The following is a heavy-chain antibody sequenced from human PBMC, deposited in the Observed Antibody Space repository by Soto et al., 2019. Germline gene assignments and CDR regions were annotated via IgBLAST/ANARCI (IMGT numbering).Heavy chain of an antibody. V-gene: IGHV3-23*01. Sequence: WGSLRLSCVASGFSFYGHAISWVRQSPGKGLEWVASISSRGATFFYADSVKGRFVISRDNSDNSVSLQLSSLRAEDTAVYFCARDQGLIAVHYYYFDLWGQGTPVTVSS. CDR3: ARDQGLIAVHYYYFDL. J-gene: IGHJ4*02. D-gene: IGHD3-10*01. CDR1: GFSFYGHA. CDR2: ISSRGATF.